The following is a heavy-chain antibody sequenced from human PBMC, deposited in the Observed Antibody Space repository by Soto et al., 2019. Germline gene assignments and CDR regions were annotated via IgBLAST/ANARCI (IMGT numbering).Heavy chain of an antibody. CDR2: IYYSGST. CDR3: ARGPHSIVPPDY. CDR1: GGSISSGGYY. Sequence: SETLSLTCTVSGGSISSGGYYWSWIRQHPGKGLEWIGYIYYSGSTYYNPSLKSRVTISVDTSKNQFSLKLSSVTAADTAVYYCARGPHSIVPPDYWGQGTLVTVSS. V-gene: IGHV4-31*03. J-gene: IGHJ4*02. D-gene: IGHD2-2*01.